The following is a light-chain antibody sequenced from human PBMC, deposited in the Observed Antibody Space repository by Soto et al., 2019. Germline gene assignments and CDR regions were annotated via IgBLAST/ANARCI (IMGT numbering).Light chain of an antibody. Sequence: QSALTQPASVSGSPGQSIAISCTGTSSDVGSYNLVSWYQQHPGKAPKLMIYEVNERPSGVSSRFSGSKSGNTAYLTISGLQAESEADYHCCSYAGSTCVFGIGTKVTVL. V-gene: IGLV2-23*02. CDR3: CSYAGSTCV. CDR1: SSDVGSYNL. CDR2: EVN. J-gene: IGLJ1*01.